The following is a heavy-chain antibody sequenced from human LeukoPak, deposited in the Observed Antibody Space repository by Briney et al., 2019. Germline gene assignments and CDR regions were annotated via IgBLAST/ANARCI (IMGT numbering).Heavy chain of an antibody. CDR2: IRYDGSNK. V-gene: IGHV3-30*02. J-gene: IGHJ4*02. Sequence: GGSLRLSCAASGFTFSSYGMHWVRQAPGKGLEWVAFIRYDGSNKYYTDSVKGRFTISRDNSKNTLYLQMNSLRAEDTAVYYCARVGDGYNYDRAGFDYWGQGTLVTVSS. CDR1: GFTFSSYG. CDR3: ARVGDGYNYDRAGFDY. D-gene: IGHD5-24*01.